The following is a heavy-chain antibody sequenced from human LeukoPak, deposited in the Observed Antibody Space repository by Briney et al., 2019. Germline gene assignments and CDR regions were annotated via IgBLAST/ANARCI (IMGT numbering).Heavy chain of an antibody. CDR3: ARHRTELGRMRYFDY. V-gene: IGHV4-39*01. Sequence: KPSETLSLTCTVSGGSISSSSYYWGWIRQPPGKGLEWIGSIYYSGSTYYNPSLKSRVTISVDTSKNQFSLKLSSVTAADTAVYYCARHRTELGRMRYFDYWGQGTLVTVSS. D-gene: IGHD1-26*01. CDR1: GGSISSSSYY. J-gene: IGHJ4*02. CDR2: IYYSGST.